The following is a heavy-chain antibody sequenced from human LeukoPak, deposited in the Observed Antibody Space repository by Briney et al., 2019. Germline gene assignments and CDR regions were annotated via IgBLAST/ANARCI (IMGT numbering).Heavy chain of an antibody. D-gene: IGHD2-21*01. CDR1: GFTVSSNY. J-gene: IGHJ4*02. Sequence: GSLRLSCAASGFTVSSNYMSWIRQPPGKVLEWIGYIYYSGSTNYNPSLKSRVTISVDTSKNQFSLKLSSVTAADTAVYYCARGVVIAPQTFDYWGQGTLVTVSS. CDR3: ARGVVIAPQTFDY. CDR2: IYYSGST. V-gene: IGHV4-59*02.